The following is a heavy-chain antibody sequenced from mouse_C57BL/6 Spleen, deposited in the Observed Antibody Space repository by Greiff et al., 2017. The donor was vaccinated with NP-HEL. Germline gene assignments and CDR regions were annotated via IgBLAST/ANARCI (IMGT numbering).Heavy chain of an antibody. CDR3: ARDYYGRSYPHFDY. CDR1: GYAFSSSW. Sequence: QVQLQQSGPELVKPGASVRISCKASGYAFSSSWMNWVKQRPGKGLEWIGRIYPGDGDTNYNGKFKGKATLTADKSSSTAYMQLSSLTSEDSAVYFCARDYYGRSYPHFDYWGQGTTLTVSS. CDR2: IYPGDGDT. J-gene: IGHJ2*01. V-gene: IGHV1-82*01. D-gene: IGHD1-1*01.